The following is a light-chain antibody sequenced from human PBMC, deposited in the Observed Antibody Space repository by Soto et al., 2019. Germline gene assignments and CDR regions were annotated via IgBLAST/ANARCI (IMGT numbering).Light chain of an antibody. CDR1: QSVTTY. J-gene: IGKJ5*01. Sequence: EIVLTQSPATLSLSPGERATLSCRASQSVTTYVAWYQQKPGQAPRLLIYDASNRATGIPARFSGSGSGTDFTLTISSLQPEDFAVYYCHQRSNWPITFGQGTRLESK. CDR3: HQRSNWPIT. V-gene: IGKV3-11*01. CDR2: DAS.